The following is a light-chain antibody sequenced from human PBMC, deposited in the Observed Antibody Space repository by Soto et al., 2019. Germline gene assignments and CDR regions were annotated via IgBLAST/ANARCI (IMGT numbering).Light chain of an antibody. Sequence: EILMTQSPITLSVSPGGRSTLSCKSSESISDNLAWYQHRPGQSPRLLIYGASTRATGIPARFSGSGSGTEFTLTISSLQSEDFAIYYCQQYNNWPWTFGQGTKVDIK. CDR1: ESISDN. CDR3: QQYNNWPWT. CDR2: GAS. V-gene: IGKV3-15*01. J-gene: IGKJ1*01.